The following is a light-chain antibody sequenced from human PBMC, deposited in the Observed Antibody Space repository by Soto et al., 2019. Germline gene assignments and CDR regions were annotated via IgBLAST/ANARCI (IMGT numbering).Light chain of an antibody. CDR3: QQYGSSPPWT. CDR2: GAS. CDR1: QSVSSSY. V-gene: IGKV3-20*01. J-gene: IGKJ1*01. Sequence: EIVLTQSPGTLSFSPGERATLSCRASQSVSSSYLAWYQQKPGQAPRLLIYGASSRATGIPDRFSGSGSGTDFTLTISRLEPEDLAVYYCQQYGSSPPWTFGQGTKVEIK.